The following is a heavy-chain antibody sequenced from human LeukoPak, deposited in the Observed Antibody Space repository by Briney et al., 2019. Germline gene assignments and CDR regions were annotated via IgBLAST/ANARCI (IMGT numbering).Heavy chain of an antibody. CDR2: IYSSGST. CDR1: GASISSSHC. V-gene: IGHV4-4*02. Sequence: SGTLSLTCAVSGASISSSHCWNWVRQPPGEGLEWIGEIYSSGSTNYNPSLKSRVTMSVDTSKNQFSLKLSSVTAADTAVYYCARVSLVRGAPDYYFDYWGQGTLVTVSS. J-gene: IGHJ4*02. CDR3: ARVSLVRGAPDYYFDY. D-gene: IGHD3-10*01.